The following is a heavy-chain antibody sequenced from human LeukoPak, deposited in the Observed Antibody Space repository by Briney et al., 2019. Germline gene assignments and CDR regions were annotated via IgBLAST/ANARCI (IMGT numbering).Heavy chain of an antibody. V-gene: IGHV4-59*01. CDR2: IHYSGCP. CDR1: RGSITSYY. Sequence: PSETLSLTCTVSRGSITSYYWSWIRQPPGKRLEWIGYIHYSGCPNYNPSLKSRVTMSVETSKNQFSLKLSSVTAADTAVYYCARAVGTAPFDHWGQGTLVTVSS. CDR3: ARAVGTAPFDH. D-gene: IGHD2-21*02. J-gene: IGHJ4*02.